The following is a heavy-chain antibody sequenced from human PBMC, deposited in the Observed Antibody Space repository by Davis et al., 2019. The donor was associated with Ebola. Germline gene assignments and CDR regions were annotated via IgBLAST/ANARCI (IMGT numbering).Heavy chain of an antibody. CDR3: ARDPPYDQGYDY. J-gene: IGHJ4*02. V-gene: IGHV6-1*01. Sequence: SQTLSLTCAISGDSVSSNSAAWNWLRQSPSRGLEWLGRTSYRSKWFVDYAVSVKSRITINPPTSKNQFSLQLTSVTPEDTAVYYCARDPPYDQGYDYWGQGTLVTVSS. CDR2: TSYRSKWFV. CDR1: GDSVSSNSAA. D-gene: IGHD3-22*01.